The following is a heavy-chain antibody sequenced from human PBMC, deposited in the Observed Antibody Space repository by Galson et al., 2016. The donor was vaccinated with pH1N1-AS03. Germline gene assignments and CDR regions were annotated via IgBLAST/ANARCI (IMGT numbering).Heavy chain of an antibody. V-gene: IGHV3-30*03. CDR3: ARETVVGTGFEY. CDR1: GFTFTTHS. D-gene: IGHD6-19*01. Sequence: SLRLSCAASGFTFTTHSMHWVRQAPGKGLEWVAVISSDGSNKYYSDSGKGRFTISRDNSKSTLYLQMNSLRAEDSAVYYCARETVVGTGFEYWGQGTPVTVSS. J-gene: IGHJ4*02. CDR2: ISSDGSNK.